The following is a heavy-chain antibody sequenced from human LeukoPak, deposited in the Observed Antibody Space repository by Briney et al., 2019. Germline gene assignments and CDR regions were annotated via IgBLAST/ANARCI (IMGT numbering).Heavy chain of an antibody. D-gene: IGHD3-10*01. Sequence: GGSLRLSCTASGFTFGDYAMSWIRQAPGKGLEWVSYISSSGSTIYYADSVKGRFTISRDNAKNSLYLQMNSLRAEDTAVYYCARARGRASGAFDIWGQGTMVTVSS. J-gene: IGHJ3*02. V-gene: IGHV3-11*04. CDR1: GFTFGDYA. CDR2: ISSSGSTI. CDR3: ARARGRASGAFDI.